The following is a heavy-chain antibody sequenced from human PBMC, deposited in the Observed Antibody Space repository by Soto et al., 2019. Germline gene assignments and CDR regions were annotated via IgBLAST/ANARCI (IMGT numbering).Heavy chain of an antibody. CDR3: AKSRPGFDY. D-gene: IGHD2-2*01. J-gene: IGHJ4*02. CDR2: IGGGGST. Sequence: PGGSLRLSCAASGFTFSNYAMNWVRQAPGQGLEWVSTIGGGGSTYYADSVKGRFTISRDNSKNTVYLQMNSLRTEDTAVYYCAKSRPGFDYWGQGTLVTVSS. CDR1: GFTFSNYA. V-gene: IGHV3-23*01.